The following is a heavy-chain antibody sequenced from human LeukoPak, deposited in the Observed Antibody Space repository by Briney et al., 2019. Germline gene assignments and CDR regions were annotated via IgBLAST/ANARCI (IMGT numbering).Heavy chain of an antibody. Sequence: ASVKVSCKVSGYTLTELSMHWVRQAPGKGLEWMGGLDPGDGETIYAQKFQGRVTMTEDTSTDTAYMELSSLRSEDTAVYYCATEVKVGAKGSFDYWGQGTLVTVSS. CDR3: ATEVKVGAKGSFDY. J-gene: IGHJ4*02. CDR2: LDPGDGET. CDR1: GYTLTELS. D-gene: IGHD1-26*01. V-gene: IGHV1-24*01.